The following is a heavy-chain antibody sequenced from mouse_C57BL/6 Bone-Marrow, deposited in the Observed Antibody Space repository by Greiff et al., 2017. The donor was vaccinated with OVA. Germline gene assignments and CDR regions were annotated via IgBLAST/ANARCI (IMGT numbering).Heavy chain of an antibody. CDR3: AAPDYSNYVWFAY. Sequence: QVQLQQPGAELVKPGASVKLSCKASGYTFTSYWMHWVKQRPGQGLEWIGMIHPNSGSTNYNEKFKSKATLTVDKSSSTSYMQLSSLTSEDAAVYYCAAPDYSNYVWFAYWGQGTLVTVSA. CDR1: GYTFTSYW. V-gene: IGHV1-64*01. D-gene: IGHD2-5*01. J-gene: IGHJ3*01. CDR2: IHPNSGST.